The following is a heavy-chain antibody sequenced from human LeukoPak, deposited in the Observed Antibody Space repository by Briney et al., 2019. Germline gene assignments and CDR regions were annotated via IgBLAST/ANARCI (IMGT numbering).Heavy chain of an antibody. CDR2: ISGSGGST. CDR1: GFTFSSYS. V-gene: IGHV3-23*01. CDR3: AKDHGYSSSAYFDY. D-gene: IGHD6-13*01. Sequence: PGGSLRLSCAASGFTFSSYSMSWVRQAPGKGLEWVSAISGSGGSTYYADSVKGRFTISRDNSKNTLYLQMNSLRAEDTAVYYCAKDHGYSSSAYFDYWGQGTLVTVSS. J-gene: IGHJ4*02.